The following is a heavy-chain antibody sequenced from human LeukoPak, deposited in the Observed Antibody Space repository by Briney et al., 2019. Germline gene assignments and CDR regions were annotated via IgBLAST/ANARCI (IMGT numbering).Heavy chain of an antibody. V-gene: IGHV4-34*01. Sequence: PSEILSLTCAVYGGSFSGYYWSWIRQPPGKGLEWIGEVNHSGSTNYNPSLKSRVTISVDTSKNQFSLKLSSVTAADTAVYYCARHYYGSGSYSPYYFDYWGQGTLVTVSS. CDR1: GGSFSGYY. J-gene: IGHJ4*02. CDR3: ARHYYGSGSYSPYYFDY. CDR2: VNHSGST. D-gene: IGHD3-10*01.